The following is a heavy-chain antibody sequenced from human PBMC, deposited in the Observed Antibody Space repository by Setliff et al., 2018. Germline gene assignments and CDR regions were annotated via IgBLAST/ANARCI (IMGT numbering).Heavy chain of an antibody. D-gene: IGHD2-15*01. V-gene: IGHV3-23*01. CDR3: ARWMRSGQGLDC. CDR1: GFSFSNYA. Sequence: LRLSCAGSGFSFSNYAMSWVRQAPGMGLDWVSSFRGGGGPTYYADSVKGRFTISRDNAENSLYLQMNSLRAEDTAVYYCARWMRSGQGLDCWGQGTLVTVSS. CDR2: FRGGGGPT. J-gene: IGHJ4*02.